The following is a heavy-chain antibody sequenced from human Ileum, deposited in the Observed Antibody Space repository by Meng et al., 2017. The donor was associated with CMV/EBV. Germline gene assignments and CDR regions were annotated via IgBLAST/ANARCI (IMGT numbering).Heavy chain of an antibody. Sequence: GESLKISCAASGFTFSSYDMTWVRQAPGKGLDWVSSISDRGGDTYYADSVKGRFTISRDNSKNTLYLQMHRLNAEDTAVYYCATVCSARCPDGFDIWGQGTMVTVSS. D-gene: IGHD2-8*01. CDR3: ATVCSARCPDGFDI. CDR1: GFTFSSYD. J-gene: IGHJ3*02. V-gene: IGHV3-23*01. CDR2: ISDRGGDT.